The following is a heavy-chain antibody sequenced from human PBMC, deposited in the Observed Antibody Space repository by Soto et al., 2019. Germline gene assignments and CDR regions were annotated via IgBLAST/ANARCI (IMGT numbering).Heavy chain of an antibody. V-gene: IGHV5-10-1*01. CDR2: IDPSDSQT. D-gene: IGHD3-22*01. CDR1: GYSFAGYW. Sequence: GESLKISCKGSGYSFAGYWITWVRQKPGKGLEWMGRIDPSDSQTYYSPSFRGHVTISVTKSITTVFLQWSSLRASDTAMYYCARQIYDSDTGPNFQYYFDSWGQGTLVTVSS. J-gene: IGHJ4*02. CDR3: ARQIYDSDTGPNFQYYFDS.